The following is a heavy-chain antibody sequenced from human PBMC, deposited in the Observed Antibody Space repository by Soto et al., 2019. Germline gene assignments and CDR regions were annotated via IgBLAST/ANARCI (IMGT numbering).Heavy chain of an antibody. J-gene: IGHJ5*02. D-gene: IGHD2-2*01. V-gene: IGHV1-18*01. CDR2: ISPYSGDT. Sequence: ASVKVSCKASGYTFTNYGISWVRQAPGQGLEWMGWISPYSGDTNYAQKLQGRVTMTTDTSTSTAYMKLRSLRSDDTAVFYCARGGASAAARVLNWLDPWGQGTLVTVSS. CDR3: ARGGASAAARVLNWLDP. CDR1: GYTFTNYG.